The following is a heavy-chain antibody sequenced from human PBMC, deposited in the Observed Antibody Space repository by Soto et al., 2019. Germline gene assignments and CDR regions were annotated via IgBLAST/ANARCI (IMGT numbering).Heavy chain of an antibody. CDR1: GFTFGNYA. CDR3: AKDRGPYCSGGICYPPSWFDP. CDR2: ITGIDGRT. D-gene: IGHD2-15*01. V-gene: IGHV3-23*01. J-gene: IGHJ5*02. Sequence: PGGSLRLCCVGSGFTFGNYAMSWVRQAPGKGLEWVSSITGIDGRTYYADSVKGRFTISRDNPKNTLYLQMNNLRAEDTAMFYCAKDRGPYCSGGICYPPSWFDPWGQGTQVTVSS.